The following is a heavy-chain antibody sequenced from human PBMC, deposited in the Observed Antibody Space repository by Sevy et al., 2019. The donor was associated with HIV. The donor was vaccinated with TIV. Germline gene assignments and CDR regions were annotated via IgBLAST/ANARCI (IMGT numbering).Heavy chain of an antibody. D-gene: IGHD2-15*01. V-gene: IGHV3-53*01. CDR1: GFSVSSNY. Sequence: GGSLRLSCAASGFSVSSNYMSWVRQAPGKGPEWVSVIHSGGKISYADSVQGRFTISRDNSKNTLYLQMNSVSAEDTAAYYCAREDIVLGEDNYYGIDVWGQGTTVTVSS. CDR3: AREDIVLGEDNYYGIDV. CDR2: IHSGGKI. J-gene: IGHJ6*02.